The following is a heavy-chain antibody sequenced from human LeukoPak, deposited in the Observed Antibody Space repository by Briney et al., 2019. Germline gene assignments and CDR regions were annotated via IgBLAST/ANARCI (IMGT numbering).Heavy chain of an antibody. D-gene: IGHD5-24*01. CDR3: ARDIQLST. CDR2: ISFSGGNT. J-gene: IGHJ3*01. CDR1: GFTFSGSA. V-gene: IGHV3-23*01. Sequence: QPGGSLRLSCAASGFTFSGSAMSWVRQAPGKGLEWVSLISFSGGNTYYAGSVKGRFTISRDNSKDTLYLQMNSLRAEDTAIYYCARDIQLSTWGLGTMVTVSS.